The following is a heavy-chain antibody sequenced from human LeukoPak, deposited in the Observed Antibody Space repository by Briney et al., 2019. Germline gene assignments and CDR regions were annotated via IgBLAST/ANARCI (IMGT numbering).Heavy chain of an antibody. D-gene: IGHD2-15*01. CDR1: GFTVSNNY. J-gene: IGHJ3*01. CDR2: LYSGGNT. V-gene: IGHV3-53*01. Sequence: GGSLRLSCAASGFTVSNNYMSWVRQAPGKGLEWVSVLYSGGNTYYTDSVKGRFAISRDYSRNTVYLQMNSLRAEDTAVYYCARDYAKTGYCSETSCPDVFDFWGQGTMVTVSS. CDR3: ARDYAKTGYCSETSCPDVFDF.